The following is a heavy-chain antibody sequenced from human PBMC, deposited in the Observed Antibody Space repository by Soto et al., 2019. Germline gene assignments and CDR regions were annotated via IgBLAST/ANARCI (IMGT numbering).Heavy chain of an antibody. Sequence: PGGSLRLSCAASGFRFADYTMHWVRQAPGKGLEWVSGLTWNSESIAYADSVKGRFTISRDNAKNSLYLQMNSLRAEDTAFYFCAKGAIYGTLNWFDPWGQGTLVTVSS. D-gene: IGHD3-10*01. V-gene: IGHV3-9*01. CDR1: GFRFADYT. CDR3: AKGAIYGTLNWFDP. J-gene: IGHJ5*02. CDR2: LTWNSESI.